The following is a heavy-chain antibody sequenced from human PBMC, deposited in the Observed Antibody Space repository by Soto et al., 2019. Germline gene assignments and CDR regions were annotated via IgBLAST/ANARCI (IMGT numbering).Heavy chain of an antibody. J-gene: IGHJ5*02. CDR1: GGTFSSYA. CDR3: ARGIVGATIYPFDP. CDR2: ISAYNGNT. D-gene: IGHD1-26*01. Sequence: GASVKVSCKASGGTFSSYAISWVRQAPGQGLEWMGWISAYNGNTNYAQKLQGRVTMTTDTSTSTAYMELRSLRSDDTAVYYCARGIVGATIYPFDPWGQGTLVTVSS. V-gene: IGHV1-18*01.